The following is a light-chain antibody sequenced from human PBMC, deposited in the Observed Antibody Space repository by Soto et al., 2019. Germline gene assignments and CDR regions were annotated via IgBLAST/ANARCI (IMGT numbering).Light chain of an antibody. CDR1: NSDIGGYNY. CDR2: DVN. V-gene: IGLV2-14*03. J-gene: IGLJ1*01. CDR3: SSYRSYLTLDV. Sequence: QSVLTQPDSVSGSPGESITISCTGTNSDIGGYNYVSWYQQYPGKAPKLVIYDVNNRPSGVSNRFSGSKSGYTASLTISGLQAEDDAHYYCSSYRSYLTLDVFGTGTKLTVL.